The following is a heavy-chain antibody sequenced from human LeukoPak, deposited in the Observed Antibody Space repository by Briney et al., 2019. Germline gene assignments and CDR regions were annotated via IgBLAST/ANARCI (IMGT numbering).Heavy chain of an antibody. Sequence: SETLSLTCTVSGGSISSSSYYWGWVRQPPGKGLEWIGSIYYSGSTYYNPSLKSRVTISVDTSKNQFSLKLSSVTAADTAVYYCARGGARGSSAFDVWGQGTMVIVSA. CDR2: IYYSGST. V-gene: IGHV4-39*01. D-gene: IGHD3-10*01. J-gene: IGHJ3*01. CDR3: ARGGARGSSAFDV. CDR1: GGSISSSSYY.